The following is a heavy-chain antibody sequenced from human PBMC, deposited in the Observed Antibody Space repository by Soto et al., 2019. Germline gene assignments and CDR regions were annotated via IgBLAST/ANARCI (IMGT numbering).Heavy chain of an antibody. D-gene: IGHD5-12*01. Sequence: PSETLSLTCTVSGGSISSSSYYWGWIRQPPGKGLEWIGSIYYSGSTYYNPSLKSRVTISVDTSKNQFSLKLSSVTAADTAVYYCARYPLMATERVFDYWGQGTLVTVSS. V-gene: IGHV4-39*01. CDR2: IYYSGST. CDR3: ARYPLMATERVFDY. J-gene: IGHJ4*02. CDR1: GGSISSSSYY.